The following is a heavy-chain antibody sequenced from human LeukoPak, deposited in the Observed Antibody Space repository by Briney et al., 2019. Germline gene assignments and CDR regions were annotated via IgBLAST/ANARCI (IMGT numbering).Heavy chain of an antibody. J-gene: IGHJ6*02. CDR2: INHSGST. Sequence: PSETLSLTCAVYGGSFSGYYWSWIRQPPGKGLEWIGEINHSGSTNYNPSLKSRVTISVDTSKNQFSLKLSSVTAADTAVYYCARGPPRSSSWYPYYYYYGMDVWGQGTTVTVSS. CDR3: ARGPPRSSSWYPYYYYYGMDV. CDR1: GGSFSGYY. V-gene: IGHV4-34*01. D-gene: IGHD6-13*01.